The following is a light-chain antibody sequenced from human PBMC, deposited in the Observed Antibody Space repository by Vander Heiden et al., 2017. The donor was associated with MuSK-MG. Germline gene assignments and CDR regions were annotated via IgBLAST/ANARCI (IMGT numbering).Light chain of an antibody. V-gene: IGKV4-1*01. CDR3: QQYFILPT. Sequence: DIVMTQSPDSLAVSLGERATINCKSSQTLLYTSNNKNYLAWYQQKLGQPPKLLIHWASTRESGVPDRFSGSGSETDFTLTITSLRAEDVAVYFCQQYFILPTFGQGTKVEIK. CDR1: QTLLYTSNNKNY. CDR2: WAS. J-gene: IGKJ1*01.